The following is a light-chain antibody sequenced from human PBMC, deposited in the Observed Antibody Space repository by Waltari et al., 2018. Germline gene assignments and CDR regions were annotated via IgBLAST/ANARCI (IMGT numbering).Light chain of an antibody. Sequence: EIVLTQSPATLSLSPGARATLSCRASQSVSSYLAWYQQKPGQAPRLLIYEASNRATGIPARFSGSGSGTDFTLTISSLEPEDCAVYFCQQRSNWPPNTFGQGTKLEIK. V-gene: IGKV3-11*01. CDR2: EAS. CDR3: QQRSNWPPNT. J-gene: IGKJ2*01. CDR1: QSVSSY.